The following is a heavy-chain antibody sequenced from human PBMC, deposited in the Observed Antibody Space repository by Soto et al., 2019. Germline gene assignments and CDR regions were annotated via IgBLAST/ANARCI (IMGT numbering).Heavy chain of an antibody. CDR3: ARDDVLCDGGSRYGVPMHV. J-gene: IGHJ6*03. D-gene: IGHD2-15*01. Sequence: HPGGSLRLACAASGFTVSSKYMSWVRQAPGKGLEWVSLIQSGGTTYYADSVKGRFTISRDSSENTLHLQMDSLRAEDTAVYYCARDDVLCDGGSRYGVPMHVWGKGTTVSGSS. V-gene: IGHV3-66*01. CDR2: IQSGGTT. CDR1: GFTVSSKY.